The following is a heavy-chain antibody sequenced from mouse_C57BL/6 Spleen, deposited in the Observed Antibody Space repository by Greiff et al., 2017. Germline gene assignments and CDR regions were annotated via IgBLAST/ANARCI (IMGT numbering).Heavy chain of an antibody. D-gene: IGHD2-2*01. V-gene: IGHV1-85*01. CDR1: GYTFTSYD. CDR3: ARGNGYDPFAY. Sequence: QVQLQQSGPELVKPGASVKLSCKASGYTFTSYDINWVKQRPGQGLEWIGWIYPRDGSTKYNEKFKGKATLTVDTSSSTAYMELHSLTSEDSAVYFCARGNGYDPFAYWGQGTLVTVSA. CDR2: IYPRDGST. J-gene: IGHJ3*01.